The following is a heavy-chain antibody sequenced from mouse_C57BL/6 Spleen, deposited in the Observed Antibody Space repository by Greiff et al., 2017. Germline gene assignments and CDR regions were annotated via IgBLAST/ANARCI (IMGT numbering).Heavy chain of an antibody. D-gene: IGHD1-1*01. J-gene: IGHJ2*01. CDR1: GFTFSDYG. CDR2: ISSGSSTI. CDR3: ARQSSQYYFDY. Sequence: EVQLVESGGGLVKPGGSLKLSCAASGFTFSDYGMHWVRQAPEKGLEWVAYISSGSSTIYYADTVKGRFTISRDNAKNTLFLQMTSLRSEDTAMYYCARQSSQYYFDYWGQGTTLTVSS. V-gene: IGHV5-17*01.